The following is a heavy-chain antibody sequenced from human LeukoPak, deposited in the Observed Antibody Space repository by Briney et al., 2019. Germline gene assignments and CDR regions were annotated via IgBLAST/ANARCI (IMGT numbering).Heavy chain of an antibody. CDR3: ARGGIGGCFDY. CDR1: GFTFDDYA. Sequence: PGGSLRLSCAASGFTFDDYAMHWVRQAPGKGLEWVSGISWNSGIIAYGDSVKGRFTISRDNAKNSLYLQMNSLRAEDTAVYYCARGGIGGCFDYWGRGTLVTVSS. D-gene: IGHD3-16*01. CDR2: ISWNSGII. V-gene: IGHV3-9*01. J-gene: IGHJ4*02.